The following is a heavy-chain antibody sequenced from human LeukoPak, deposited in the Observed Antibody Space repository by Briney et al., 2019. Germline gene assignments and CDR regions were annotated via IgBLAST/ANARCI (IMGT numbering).Heavy chain of an antibody. CDR1: GFTFSSYA. V-gene: IGHV3-30-3*01. CDR2: ISYDGSNK. J-gene: IGHJ4*02. D-gene: IGHD4-17*01. Sequence: PGRSLRLFCAASGFTFSSYAMHWVRQAPGKGLECGAVISYDGSNKYYGDSVKGRFTISRDNSKNTLYLQMNSLRAEDTAVYYCARGPYGDFFFDYWGQGTLVTVSS. CDR3: ARGPYGDFFFDY.